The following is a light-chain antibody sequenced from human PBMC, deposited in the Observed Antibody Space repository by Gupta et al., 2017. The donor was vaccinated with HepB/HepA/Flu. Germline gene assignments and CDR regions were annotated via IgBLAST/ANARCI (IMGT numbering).Light chain of an antibody. CDR3: QHYNNWTRMYT. CDR1: QSISIN. J-gene: IGKJ2*01. Sequence: EIVMTQSPATLSVSPGERATLSCRASQSISINLAWYQQKLGQAPRLLIYGASTCATGIPARFSGSGSETELTLTISSLQSEDVAVENCQHYNNWTRMYTFGQGTKLEIK. V-gene: IGKV3-15*01. CDR2: GAS.